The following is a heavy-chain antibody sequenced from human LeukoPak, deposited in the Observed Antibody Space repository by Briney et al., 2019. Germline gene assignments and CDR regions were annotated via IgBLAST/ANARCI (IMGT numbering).Heavy chain of an antibody. Sequence: GGSLRLSCAASGFTFSSYSMNWVRQAPGKGLEWVSSISSSSSYIYYADSVKGRFTISRDNAKNSLFLQMNSLRAEDTAVYYCARDNYYDSSGYWQSPTEFDYWGQGTLVTVSS. V-gene: IGHV3-21*01. CDR1: GFTFSSYS. CDR3: ARDNYYDSSGYWQSPTEFDY. CDR2: ISSSSSYI. J-gene: IGHJ4*02. D-gene: IGHD3-22*01.